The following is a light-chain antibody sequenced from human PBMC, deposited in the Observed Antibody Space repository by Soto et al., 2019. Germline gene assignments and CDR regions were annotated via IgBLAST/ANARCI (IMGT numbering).Light chain of an antibody. Sequence: EMGLTQSPGTLSLSPGERATLSCRASHSVSSNYLAWYQQKPGQAPRLLIYDASNRATGIPARFSGSGSGTDFTLTISSLEPEAFAVYYCQQRSNWPLTFGPGTKVDIK. J-gene: IGKJ3*01. CDR3: QQRSNWPLT. V-gene: IGKV3-11*01. CDR1: HSVSSNY. CDR2: DAS.